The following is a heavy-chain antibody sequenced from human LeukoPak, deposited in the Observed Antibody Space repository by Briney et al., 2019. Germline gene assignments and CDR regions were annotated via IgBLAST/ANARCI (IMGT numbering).Heavy chain of an antibody. Sequence: GGSLRLSCAASGFTFSSYWMSWVRQAPGKGLEWVSAISGSGGSTYYADSVKGRFTISRDNSKNTLYLQMNSLRAEDTAVYYCAKDRSIAAALTDAFDIWGQGTMVTVSS. D-gene: IGHD6-13*01. CDR2: ISGSGGST. J-gene: IGHJ3*02. CDR1: GFTFSSYW. CDR3: AKDRSIAAALTDAFDI. V-gene: IGHV3-23*01.